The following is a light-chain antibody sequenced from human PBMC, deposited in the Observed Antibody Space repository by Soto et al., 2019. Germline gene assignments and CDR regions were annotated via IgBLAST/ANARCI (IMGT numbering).Light chain of an antibody. J-gene: IGKJ3*01. Sequence: EIMMTQSPGTLSVSPGEGATLSCTASQSVNLNLAWYQQKPGQPPRLLLYGASTRATGMPGRFRGSGSGTEFTHTISCLQPEDSAVFYCHQYNSGPRGTFGPGTNVEIK. CDR1: QSVNLN. V-gene: IGKV3-15*01. CDR2: GAS. CDR3: HQYNSGPRGT.